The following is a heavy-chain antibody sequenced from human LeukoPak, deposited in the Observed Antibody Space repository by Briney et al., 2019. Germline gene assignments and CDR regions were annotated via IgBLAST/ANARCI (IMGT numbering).Heavy chain of an antibody. Sequence: ASVKVSCKASGYTFTSYAMHWVRQAPGQRLEWMGWINAGNGNTKYSQKFQGRVTITRDTSASTAYMELGSLRSEDTAVYYCARAIYCSGGSCYPSFDYWGQGTLVTVSS. CDR3: ARAIYCSGGSCYPSFDY. V-gene: IGHV1-3*01. J-gene: IGHJ4*02. D-gene: IGHD2-15*01. CDR2: INAGNGNT. CDR1: GYTFTSYA.